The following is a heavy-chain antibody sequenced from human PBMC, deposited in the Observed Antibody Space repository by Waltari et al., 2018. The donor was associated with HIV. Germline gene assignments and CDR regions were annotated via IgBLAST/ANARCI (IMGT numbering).Heavy chain of an antibody. CDR2: IRSLSYGGTS. CDR1: GFNFEEYA. CDR3: VRDSLPKCAAGSCYRK. J-gene: IGHJ1*01. V-gene: IGHV3-49*03. D-gene: IGHD2-2*01. Sequence: EVRLEESGGGVVPPGRPLRLTCVTSGFNFEEYALSWFRKAPGKGPEGVGFIRSLSYGGTSDYAASTKGRGSSSRDDSQSVVHLEVASLKTDDTGVYYCVRDSLPKCAAGSCYRKWGQGT.